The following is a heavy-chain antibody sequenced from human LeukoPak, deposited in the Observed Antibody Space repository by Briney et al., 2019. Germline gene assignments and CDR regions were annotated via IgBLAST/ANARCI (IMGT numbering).Heavy chain of an antibody. J-gene: IGHJ3*02. V-gene: IGHV3-74*01. CDR2: INIDGSSI. CDR3: ARDRYDILTGYNPLGAFDI. Sequence: PGGSLRLSCVASGFTSTNYWMHWVRQAPGKGLVWVSRINIDGSSINYVDSVKGRFTISRDNAKNTLFLQMNSLRAEDPAVYYCARDRYDILTGYNPLGAFDIWGQGTMVTVSS. CDR1: GFTSTNYW. D-gene: IGHD3-9*01.